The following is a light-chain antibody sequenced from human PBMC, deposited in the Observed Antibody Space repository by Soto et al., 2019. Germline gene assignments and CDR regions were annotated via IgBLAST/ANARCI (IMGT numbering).Light chain of an antibody. CDR2: DAS. J-gene: IGKJ2*01. V-gene: IGKV1-5*01. Sequence: DIQMTQSPSTLSASVGDRVTITCRASQSISNWLAWYQQKPGKAPKLLIFDASSLKSGVPSRFSGSGSGTEFTLNISSLQPDDFATYYCQQYNSYPYTFGQGTKLEIK. CDR3: QQYNSYPYT. CDR1: QSISNW.